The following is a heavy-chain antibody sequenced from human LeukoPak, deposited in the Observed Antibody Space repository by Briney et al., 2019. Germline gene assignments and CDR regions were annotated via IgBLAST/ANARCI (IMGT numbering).Heavy chain of an antibody. Sequence: ASVKVSCKVSGYTLTELSMHWVRQAPGKGLEWMGGFDPEDGETIYAQKFQGRVTMTEDTSTDTAYMELSSLRSEDTAVYYCARREWEPRYFVYWGQGTLVTVSS. CDR2: FDPEDGET. D-gene: IGHD1-26*01. V-gene: IGHV1-24*01. CDR1: GYTLTELS. CDR3: ARREWEPRYFVY. J-gene: IGHJ4*02.